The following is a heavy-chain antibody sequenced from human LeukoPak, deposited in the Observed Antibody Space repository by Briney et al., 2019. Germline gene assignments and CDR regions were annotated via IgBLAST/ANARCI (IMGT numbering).Heavy chain of an antibody. CDR1: GGSFSGYY. J-gene: IGHJ4*02. CDR2: VYYSGST. CDR3: ARGGSRQSSSSDFDY. Sequence: SETLSLTCAVYGGSFSGYYWSWIRQPPGKGLEWIGYVYYSGSTNYNPSLKSRVTISVDTSKKQFSLKLSSVTAADTAVYYCARGGSRQSSSSDFDYWGQGTLVTVSS. V-gene: IGHV4-59*01. D-gene: IGHD6-6*01.